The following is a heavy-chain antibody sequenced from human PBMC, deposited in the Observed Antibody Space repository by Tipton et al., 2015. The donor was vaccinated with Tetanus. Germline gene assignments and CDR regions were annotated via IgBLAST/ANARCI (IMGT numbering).Heavy chain of an antibody. D-gene: IGHD5-18*01. CDR1: GGSISSSYY. CDR3: AKRAGYSYGSPDFDY. Sequence: TLSLTCTVSGGSISSSYYWGWIRQPPGKGLEWIGNSYYSGGAYYNPSLKSRVTISVDTSKTKFSLKLSSVTAADTAMYYCAKRAGYSYGSPDFDYWGQGTQVTVSS. V-gene: IGHV4-39*01. CDR2: SYYSGGA. J-gene: IGHJ4*02.